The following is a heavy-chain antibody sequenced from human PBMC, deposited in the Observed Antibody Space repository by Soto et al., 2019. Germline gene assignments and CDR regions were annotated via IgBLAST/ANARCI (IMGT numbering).Heavy chain of an antibody. J-gene: IGHJ4*02. CDR3: ARVRYYDSSGYYGREDY. Sequence: SVKVSCKASGGTFSSYAISWVRQAPGQGLEWMGGIIPIFGTANYAQKFQGRVTITADESTSTAYMELSSLRSEDAAVYYCARVRYYDSSGYYGREDYWGQGTLVTVSS. CDR2: IIPIFGTA. D-gene: IGHD3-22*01. CDR1: GGTFSSYA. V-gene: IGHV1-69*13.